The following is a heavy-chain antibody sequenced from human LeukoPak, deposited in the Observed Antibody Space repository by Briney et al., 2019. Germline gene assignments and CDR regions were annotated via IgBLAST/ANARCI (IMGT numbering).Heavy chain of an antibody. D-gene: IGHD1-1*01. CDR2: INSDGSST. CDR3: TRGLYWNDY. Sequence: GGSLRLSCAASGFTFSSYWMHWVRQAPGKGLVWVSHINSDGSSTTYADSVKGRFTISRDNAKSTLYLQMDSLRAEDTAVYYCTRGLYWNDYWGQGTLVTVSS. CDR1: GFTFSSYW. J-gene: IGHJ4*02. V-gene: IGHV3-74*01.